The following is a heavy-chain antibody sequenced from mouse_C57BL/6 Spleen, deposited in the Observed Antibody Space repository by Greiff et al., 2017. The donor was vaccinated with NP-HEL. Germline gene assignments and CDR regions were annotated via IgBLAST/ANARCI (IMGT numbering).Heavy chain of an antibody. CDR1: GYTFTSYW. CDR2: IYPGSGST. D-gene: IGHD1-1*01. J-gene: IGHJ1*03. CDR3: AREDYYYGSSGYFDV. Sequence: VQLQQPGAELVKPGASVKMSCKASGYTFTSYWITWVKQRPGQGLEWIGDIYPGSGSTNYNEKFKSKATLTVDTSSSTAYMQLSSLTSEDSAVYYCAREDYYYGSSGYFDVWGTGTTVTVSS. V-gene: IGHV1-55*01.